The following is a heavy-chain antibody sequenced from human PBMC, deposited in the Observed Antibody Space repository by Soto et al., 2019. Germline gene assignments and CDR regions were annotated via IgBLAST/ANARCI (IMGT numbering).Heavy chain of an antibody. Sequence: GGSLRLSCAASGFTFSFYAMHWVRQAPGKGLEWVAVISYNGRSKHYVDSVKGRFTISRDNSQDTLYLQMDSLRPDDTAVYYCARQAKIGDRSQFYFDSWGQGTLVTVSS. CDR1: GFTFSFYA. CDR3: ARQAKIGDRSQFYFDS. CDR2: ISYNGRSK. J-gene: IGHJ4*02. D-gene: IGHD3-16*01. V-gene: IGHV3-30*04.